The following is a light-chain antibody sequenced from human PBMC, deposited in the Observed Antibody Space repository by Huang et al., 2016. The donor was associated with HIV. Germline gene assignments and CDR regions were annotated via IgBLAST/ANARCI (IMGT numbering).Light chain of an antibody. J-gene: IGKJ2*01. CDR1: QSVISSY. CDR2: DAS. V-gene: IGKV3D-20*01. CDR3: QQYGSSPYT. Sequence: EIVLTQSPATLSLSPGERATLSCGAMQSVISSYLAWYQQKPGLAPRLLIYDASSRATGIPDRFSGSGSGTDFTLTISRLEPEDFAVYYCQQYGSSPYTFGQGTKLEIK.